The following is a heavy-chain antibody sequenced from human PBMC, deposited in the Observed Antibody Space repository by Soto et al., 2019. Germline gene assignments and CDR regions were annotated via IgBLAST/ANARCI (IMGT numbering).Heavy chain of an antibody. CDR2: VHYTGST. Sequence: QVQLQESGPGLVKPSETLSLTCTVSGDSVTSGSIYWSWIRQPPGKGLEWIGYVHYTGSTNYNPSPKSRVAISGDTSKNHFSLPLSSVTAADTGVYYCARDRGNFGVVLADFYQYGMDVWGQGTAVTVSS. CDR1: GDSVTSGSIY. J-gene: IGHJ6*02. D-gene: IGHD3-3*01. V-gene: IGHV4-61*03. CDR3: ARDRGNFGVVLADFYQYGMDV.